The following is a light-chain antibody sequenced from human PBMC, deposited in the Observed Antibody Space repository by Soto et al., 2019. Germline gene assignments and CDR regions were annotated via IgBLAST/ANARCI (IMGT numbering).Light chain of an antibody. CDR2: DTS. Sequence: EIVLTQSPATLSLSPGERATLSCRASQSVASQSVSRYLAWYQQKPGQAPRLLIYDTSNRAAGIPARFSGSGSGTDFTLTISSLEPEDFAVYYWHQRSNWPFTFGPGTTVDIK. CDR1: QSVSRY. V-gene: IGKV3-11*01. J-gene: IGKJ3*01. CDR3: HQRSNWPFT.